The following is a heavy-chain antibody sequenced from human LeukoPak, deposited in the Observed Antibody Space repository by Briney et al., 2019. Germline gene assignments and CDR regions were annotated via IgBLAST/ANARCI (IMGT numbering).Heavy chain of an antibody. CDR2: IKQDGSEK. CDR3: AKVLVGSTSDFDY. D-gene: IGHD2-2*01. Sequence: GGSLRLSCAASGFTFSSYWMSWVRQAPGKGLEWVANIKQDGSEKYYVDSVKGRFTISRDNAKNSLYLQMNSLRAEDTAVYYCAKVLVGSTSDFDYWGQGTLVTVSS. V-gene: IGHV3-7*01. CDR1: GFTFSSYW. J-gene: IGHJ4*02.